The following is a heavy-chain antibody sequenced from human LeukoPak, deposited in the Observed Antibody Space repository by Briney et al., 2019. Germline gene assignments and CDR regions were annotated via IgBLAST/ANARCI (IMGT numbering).Heavy chain of an antibody. CDR3: AKEGEDYDILTDYFVDY. J-gene: IGHJ4*02. V-gene: IGHV3-23*01. D-gene: IGHD3-9*01. CDR1: GFTFSSYW. Sequence: PGGSLRLSCAASGFTFSSYWMHWVRQAPGKGLEWVSAISGSGGSTYYADSVKGRFTISRDNSKNTLYLQMNSLRAEDTAVYYCAKEGEDYDILTDYFVDYWGQGTLVTVSS. CDR2: ISGSGGST.